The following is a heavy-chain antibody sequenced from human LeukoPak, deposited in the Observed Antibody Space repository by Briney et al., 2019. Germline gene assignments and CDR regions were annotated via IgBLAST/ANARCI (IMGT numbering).Heavy chain of an antibody. Sequence: GGSLRLSCAASGFTFSSYAVSWVRQAPGKGLEWVSAISGSGGSTYYADSVKGRFTISRDNSKNTLYLQMNSLRAEDTAVYYCARGTVTTTSHFDYWGQGTLVTVSS. CDR3: ARGTVTTTSHFDY. J-gene: IGHJ4*02. CDR1: GFTFSSYA. D-gene: IGHD4-11*01. V-gene: IGHV3-23*01. CDR2: ISGSGGST.